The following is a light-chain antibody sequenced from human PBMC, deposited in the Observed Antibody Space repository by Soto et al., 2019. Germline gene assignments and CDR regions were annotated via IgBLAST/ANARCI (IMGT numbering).Light chain of an antibody. CDR1: SSNSGAGYD. CDR2: GNT. V-gene: IGLV1-40*01. CDR3: QSHDSSLHAAV. J-gene: IGLJ1*01. Sequence: QSVLTQPPSVSGAPGQRGTISCTGSSSNSGAGYDVHWYLQLPGTAPKLLIYGNTNRPSGVPDRFSGSKSGSSASLAIPGLQVEDEADYYCQSHDSSLHAAVFGTGTKVTVL.